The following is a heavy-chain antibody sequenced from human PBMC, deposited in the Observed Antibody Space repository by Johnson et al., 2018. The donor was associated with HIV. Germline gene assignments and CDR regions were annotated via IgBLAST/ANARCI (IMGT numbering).Heavy chain of an antibody. CDR1: GSTVSSNY. J-gene: IGHJ3*02. CDR2: IYSGGST. D-gene: IGHD6-19*01. Sequence: VQVVESGGGLVQPGGSLRLSCAASGSTVSSNYMSWVRQAPGKGLEWVSVIYSGGSTYYADSVKGRFTISRDNAKNTLYLQMNNLRAEDTAVYYCARYSSGWYGAFDIWGQGTMVTVSS. V-gene: IGHV3-66*01. CDR3: ARYSSGWYGAFDI.